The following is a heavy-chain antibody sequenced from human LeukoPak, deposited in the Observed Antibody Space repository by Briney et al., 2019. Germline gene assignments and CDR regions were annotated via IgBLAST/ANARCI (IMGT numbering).Heavy chain of an antibody. Sequence: SVKVSCKASGGTFSSYAISWVRQAPGQGLEWMGRIIPILGIANYAQKFQGRVTITADKSTSTAYMELSSLRSEDTAVYYCARGGLVPAAGFDYWGQGTLVTVSS. CDR3: ARGGLVPAAGFDY. V-gene: IGHV1-69*04. CDR2: IIPILGIA. J-gene: IGHJ4*02. D-gene: IGHD2-2*01. CDR1: GGTFSSYA.